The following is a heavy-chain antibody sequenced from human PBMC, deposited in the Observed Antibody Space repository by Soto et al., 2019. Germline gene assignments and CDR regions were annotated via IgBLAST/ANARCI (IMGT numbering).Heavy chain of an antibody. CDR3: ASESASAVILTGYFNS. CDR1: GGSFSGYY. CDR2: INHSGST. D-gene: IGHD3-9*01. V-gene: IGHV4-34*01. Sequence: QVQLQQWGAGLLKPSETLSLTCAVYGGSFSGYYWSWIRQPPGKGLEWIGEINHSGSTNYNPSLKSRVTISVDTSKNQFSLKLSSVTAADTAVYYCASESASAVILTGYFNSWGQGTLVTVSS. J-gene: IGHJ4*02.